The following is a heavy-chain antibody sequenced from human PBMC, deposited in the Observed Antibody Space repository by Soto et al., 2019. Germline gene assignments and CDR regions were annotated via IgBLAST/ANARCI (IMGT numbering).Heavy chain of an antibody. V-gene: IGHV3-15*01. CDR2: IKSKTDGGTT. J-gene: IGHJ4*02. CDR1: GFTFSNAW. Sequence: PGGSLRLSCAASGFTFSNAWMSWVRQAPGKGLEWVGRIKSKTDGGTTDYAAPVKGRFTISRDDSKNTLYLQMNSLKTEDTAVYYCTTESEVGGALDYWGQGTLVTVSS. D-gene: IGHD2-21*01. CDR3: TTESEVGGALDY.